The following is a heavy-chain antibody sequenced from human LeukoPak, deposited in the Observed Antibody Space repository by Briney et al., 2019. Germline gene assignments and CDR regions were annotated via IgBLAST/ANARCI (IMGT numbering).Heavy chain of an antibody. CDR1: GGSISSGSYY. Sequence: SETLSLTCTVSGGSISSGSYYLSWIRQPAGKGLEWIGRIYTSGSTNYNPSLKSRVTISVDTYKNQFSLKLSSVTAADTAVYYCARVPVPYSSSWYNPGGWFDPWGQGTLVTVSS. CDR3: ARVPVPYSSSWYNPGGWFDP. CDR2: IYTSGST. D-gene: IGHD6-13*01. V-gene: IGHV4-61*02. J-gene: IGHJ5*02.